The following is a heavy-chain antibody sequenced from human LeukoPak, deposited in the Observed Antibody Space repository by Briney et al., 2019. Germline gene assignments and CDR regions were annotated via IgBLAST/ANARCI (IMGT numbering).Heavy chain of an antibody. CDR2: ISSSSSYI. J-gene: IGHJ4*02. CDR3: ARDEADNWNYFDY. CDR1: GFTFSSYS. Sequence: GGSLRLSCAASGFTFSSYSMNWVRQAPGKGLESVSSISSSSSYIYYADSVKGRFTISRDNAKNSLYLQMNSLRAEDTAVYYCARDEADNWNYFDYWGQGTLVTVSS. D-gene: IGHD1-20*01. V-gene: IGHV3-21*01.